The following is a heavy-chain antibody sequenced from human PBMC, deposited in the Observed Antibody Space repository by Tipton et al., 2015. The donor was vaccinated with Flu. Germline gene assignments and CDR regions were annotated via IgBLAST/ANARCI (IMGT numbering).Heavy chain of an antibody. J-gene: IGHJ5*02. Sequence: PGLVKPSETLSLTCTVSGGSISSSSYYWGWIRQPPGKGLEWIGSIYYSGSTYYNPSLKSRVTISVDTSKNQFSLKLSSVTAADTAVYYCARDHRVRGINWFDPRGRGTLVTVSS. CDR2: IYYSGST. D-gene: IGHD3-10*01. CDR3: ARDHRVRGINWFDP. V-gene: IGHV4-39*07. CDR1: GGSISSSSYY.